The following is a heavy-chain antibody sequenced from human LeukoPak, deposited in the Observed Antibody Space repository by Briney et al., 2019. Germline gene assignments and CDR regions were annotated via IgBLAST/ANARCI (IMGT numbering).Heavy chain of an antibody. D-gene: IGHD3-10*01. V-gene: IGHV4-39*01. CDR2: IYYSGST. CDR3: ARHNMNLWFGELLYFDY. Sequence: SETLSLTCTVSGGSVSSGSYYWGWIRQPPGKGLEWIGSIYYSGSTYYNPSLKSRVTISVDTSKNQFSLKLSSVTAADTAVYYCARHNMNLWFGELLYFDYWGQGTLVTVSS. J-gene: IGHJ4*02. CDR1: GGSVSSGSYY.